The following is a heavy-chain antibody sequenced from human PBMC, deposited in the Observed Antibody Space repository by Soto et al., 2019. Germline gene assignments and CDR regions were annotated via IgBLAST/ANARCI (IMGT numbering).Heavy chain of an antibody. CDR2: IYYSGST. V-gene: IGHV4-61*05. Sequence: PSETLSLTCTVSGGSISSSSYYWGWIRQPPGKGLEWIGYIYYSGSTNYNPSLKSRVTISVDTSKNQFSLKLSSVTAADTAVYYCARGRDGYNPLYFDYWGQGTLVTVSS. J-gene: IGHJ4*02. CDR3: ARGRDGYNPLYFDY. D-gene: IGHD5-12*01. CDR1: GGSISSSSYY.